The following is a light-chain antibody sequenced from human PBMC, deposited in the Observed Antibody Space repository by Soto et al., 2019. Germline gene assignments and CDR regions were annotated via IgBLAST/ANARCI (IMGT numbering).Light chain of an antibody. CDR1: SSDVGGYNY. V-gene: IGLV2-14*01. CDR2: DVS. J-gene: IGLJ1*01. CDR3: SSYTSSSPLV. Sequence: QSALTQPASVSGSPGQSITISCTGTSSDVGGYNYVSWYQQHPGKAPKLMIYDVSNRHSGVSNRFSGSKSGNTASLTISGLQAEDEANYYCSSYTSSSPLVFGTGTKLNVL.